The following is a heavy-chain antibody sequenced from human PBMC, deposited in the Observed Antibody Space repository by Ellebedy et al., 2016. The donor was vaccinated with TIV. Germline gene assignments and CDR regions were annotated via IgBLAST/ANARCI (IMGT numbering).Heavy chain of an antibody. CDR3: AGRVTTLTCDF. Sequence: MPSETLSLTCNVSGGSISRYHWSWIRQPPGKGLEWVGYISFSGFTNYSPSLKSRPTISVDTSKSQFSLTLTAVTAADTAVYYCAGRVTTLTCDFWGQGTLVIVSS. CDR1: GGSISRYH. D-gene: IGHD4-17*01. CDR2: ISFSGFT. J-gene: IGHJ1*01. V-gene: IGHV4-59*01.